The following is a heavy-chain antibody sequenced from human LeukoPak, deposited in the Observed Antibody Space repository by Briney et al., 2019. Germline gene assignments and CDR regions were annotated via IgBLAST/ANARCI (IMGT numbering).Heavy chain of an antibody. Sequence: ASVKVSCKASGYTFTSYYMHWVRQAPGQGLEWMGIINPSGGSTSYAQKFQGRVTMTRDTSTSTVYMELSSLRSEDTAVYYCAGTKPPRDILTGYSYGMDVWGQGTTVTVSS. V-gene: IGHV1-46*01. J-gene: IGHJ6*02. CDR3: AGTKPPRDILTGYSYGMDV. D-gene: IGHD3-9*01. CDR2: INPSGGST. CDR1: GYTFTSYY.